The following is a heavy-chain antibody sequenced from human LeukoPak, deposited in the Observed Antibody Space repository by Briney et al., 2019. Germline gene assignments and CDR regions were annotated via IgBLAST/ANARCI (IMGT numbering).Heavy chain of an antibody. CDR2: MKSDGSST. D-gene: IGHD3-10*01. CDR1: GFTFSSYW. Sequence: GGSLRLSCAASGFTFSSYWKHWVRQAPGKGLMWVSRMKSDGSSTSYADSVKGRFTISRDNAKNTLYLQMNSLRAEDTAVYYCAVRQGGSYTGESDYWGQGTLVTVSS. CDR3: AVRQGGSYTGESDY. V-gene: IGHV3-74*01. J-gene: IGHJ4*02.